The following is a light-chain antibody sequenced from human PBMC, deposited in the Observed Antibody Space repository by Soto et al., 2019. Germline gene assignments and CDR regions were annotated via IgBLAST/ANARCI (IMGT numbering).Light chain of an antibody. V-gene: IGKV3-15*01. Sequence: MKSPVSRSAYPGERVTFSCRASQNIRSSLAWYQQRPGQAPRLLIYDASTRATSIPPRFSGGGSGTEFTVTISSLQSEDVAIYYCQQDDIWPPYTFAQGTKVDIK. CDR3: QQDDIWPPYT. J-gene: IGKJ2*01. CDR1: QNIRSS. CDR2: DAS.